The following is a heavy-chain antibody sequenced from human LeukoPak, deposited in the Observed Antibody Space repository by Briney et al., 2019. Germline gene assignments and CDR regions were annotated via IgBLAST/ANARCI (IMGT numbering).Heavy chain of an antibody. J-gene: IGHJ3*02. CDR3: AKDRFRGYRFGAFDI. Sequence: GGSLRLSCAASGFTFSSYGMHWVRQAPGKGLEWVAVISYDGSNKYYADSVKGRFTISRDNSKNTLYLQMNSLRAEDTAVYYCAKDRFRGYRFGAFDIWGQGTMVTVSS. V-gene: IGHV3-30*18. CDR1: GFTFSSYG. D-gene: IGHD3-22*01. CDR2: ISYDGSNK.